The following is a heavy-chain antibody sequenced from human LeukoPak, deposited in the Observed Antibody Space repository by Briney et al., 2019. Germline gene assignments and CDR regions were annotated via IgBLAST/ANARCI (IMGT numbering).Heavy chain of an antibody. CDR2: IKSKTDGGTT. CDR1: GFTFSNAW. CDR3: TTGVVPAAIGDAFDI. J-gene: IGHJ3*02. V-gene: IGHV3-15*01. D-gene: IGHD2-2*01. Sequence: NPGGSLRLSCAASGFTFSNAWMSWVRQAPGKGLEWVGRIKSKTDGGTTDYAAPVKGRFTISRDDSKNTLYLQMNSLETEDTAVYYCTTGVVPAAIGDAFDIWGQGTMVTVSS.